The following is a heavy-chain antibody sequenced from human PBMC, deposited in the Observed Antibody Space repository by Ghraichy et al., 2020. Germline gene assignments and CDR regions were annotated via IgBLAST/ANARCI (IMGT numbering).Heavy chain of an antibody. Sequence: GGSLRLSCAASGFTVSSNYMSWVRQAPGKGLEWVSVIYSGGSTYYADSVKGRFTISRDNSKNTLYLQMNIPRAEDTAVYYCARGIWWVVAAATGYNWFDPWGQGTLVIVSS. CDR2: IYSGGST. CDR1: GFTVSSNY. D-gene: IGHD2-15*01. V-gene: IGHV3-53*01. CDR3: ARGIWWVVAAATGYNWFDP. J-gene: IGHJ5*02.